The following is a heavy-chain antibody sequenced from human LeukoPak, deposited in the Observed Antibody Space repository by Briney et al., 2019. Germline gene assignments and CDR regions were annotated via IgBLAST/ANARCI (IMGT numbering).Heavy chain of an antibody. CDR2: TYYRSKWYN. J-gene: IGHJ4*02. Sequence: SQTLSLTCAISGDSVSSNSAAWNWIRQSPSRGLERLGRTYYRSKWYNDYAVSVKSRITINPDTSKNQFSLQLNSVTPEDTAVYYRARELFYDSSGYFGGDDYFDYWGQGTLVTVSS. D-gene: IGHD3-22*01. CDR3: ARELFYDSSGYFGGDDYFDY. V-gene: IGHV6-1*01. CDR1: GDSVSSNSAA.